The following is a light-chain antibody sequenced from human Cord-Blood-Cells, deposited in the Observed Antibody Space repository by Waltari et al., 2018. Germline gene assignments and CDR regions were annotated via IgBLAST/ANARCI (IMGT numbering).Light chain of an antibody. CDR3: HEYYSTPPT. CDR2: WAS. Sequence: DIVMIQSPDSLAVSLGERATINCKSSQSVLYSSNNKNNLAWYQQKPGQPPKLLIYWASTRESGVPDRFSGTGYGTDFTLTNSSLQAEDVAVYYCHEYYSTPPTFGQGTKVELK. V-gene: IGKV4-1*01. J-gene: IGKJ1*01. CDR1: QSVLYSSNNKNN.